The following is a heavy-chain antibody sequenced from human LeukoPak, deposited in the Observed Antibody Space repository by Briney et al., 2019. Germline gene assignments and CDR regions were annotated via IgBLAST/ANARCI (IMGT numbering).Heavy chain of an antibody. CDR1: GGSISNFY. CDR3: ARGKDGEQHNTFDI. J-gene: IGHJ3*02. V-gene: IGHV4-59*01. D-gene: IGHD1/OR15-1a*01. Sequence: SETLSLTCAVSGGSISNFYWNWIRQPPGKGLEWIGYIYYGGSTSYNPSLKSRVTISVDTAKNQFSLKLNSVTAADTALYYCARGKDGEQHNTFDIWGQGTMVTVSS. CDR2: IYYGGST.